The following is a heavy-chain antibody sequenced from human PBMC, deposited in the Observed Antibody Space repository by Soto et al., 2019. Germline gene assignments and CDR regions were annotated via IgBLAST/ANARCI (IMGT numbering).Heavy chain of an antibody. V-gene: IGHV1-18*01. Sequence: QVQLVQSGAEVKKPGASVKGSCKASGYTFTSYGISWVRQAPGQGLEWMGWISAYNGNTNYAQKLQGRVTMTTDTSTITAYMELRSLRSHDTAVYYCARVDGAAAYVEYFLHWGQGTLVTVSS. CDR3: ARVDGAAAYVEYFLH. CDR2: ISAYNGNT. D-gene: IGHD2-15*01. CDR1: GYTFTSYG. J-gene: IGHJ1*01.